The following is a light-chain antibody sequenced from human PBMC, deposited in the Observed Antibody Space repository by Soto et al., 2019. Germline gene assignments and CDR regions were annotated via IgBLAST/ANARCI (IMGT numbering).Light chain of an antibody. V-gene: IGKV3-20*01. CDR1: QSVGGSS. J-gene: IGKJ1*01. Sequence: ETVLTQSPGTLSLSPGERATVSCRASQSVGGSSLAWYQQRPGQAPRLLIYDTSKRATVIPDRFSGSGSGTDFTLTISRLEPEAFALYYCQQYQNSPRTFGQGTKVDIK. CDR2: DTS. CDR3: QQYQNSPRT.